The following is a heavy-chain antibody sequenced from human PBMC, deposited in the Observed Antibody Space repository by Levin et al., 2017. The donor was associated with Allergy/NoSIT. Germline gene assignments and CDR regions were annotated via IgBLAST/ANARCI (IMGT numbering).Heavy chain of an antibody. Sequence: SCVASGFTLGNYWMTWVRQAPGKGLEWVASMRQDGGEIHYVDSVKGRFTISRDNAKNSLYLQMNDVRAEDTAIYYCARDPGGYDYWGQGTLVTASS. D-gene: IGHD4-23*01. CDR2: MRQDGGEI. V-gene: IGHV3-7*01. J-gene: IGHJ4*02. CDR3: ARDPGGYDY. CDR1: GFTLGNYW.